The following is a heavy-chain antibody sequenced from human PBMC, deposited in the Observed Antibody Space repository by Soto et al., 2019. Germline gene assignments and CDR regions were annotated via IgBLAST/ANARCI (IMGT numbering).Heavy chain of an antibody. J-gene: IGHJ4*02. CDR1: VFIFSNYA. CDR3: SKGRLSFDF. CDR2: VSANAYGT. Sequence: GSLRPSCAASVFIFSNYAMNWVRQAPGKGLEWVSFVSANAYGTFYADSVKGRFSISRDNSKNTLYLQMNNLRAEDTAIYYCSKGRLSFDFWGQGTLVTVSS. V-gene: IGHV3-23*01.